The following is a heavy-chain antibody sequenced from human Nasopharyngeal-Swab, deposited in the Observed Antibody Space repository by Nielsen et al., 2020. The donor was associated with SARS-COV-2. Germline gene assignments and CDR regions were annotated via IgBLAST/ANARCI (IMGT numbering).Heavy chain of an antibody. CDR3: AGERGLVPAATPWFDP. V-gene: IGHV3-33*01. CDR2: IWYDGSNK. D-gene: IGHD2-2*01. J-gene: IGHJ5*02. Sequence: WIRQPPGKGLEWVAVIWYDGSNKYYADSVKGRFTISRDNSKNTLYLQMNSLRAEDTAVYYCAGERGLVPAATPWFDPWGQGTLVTVSS.